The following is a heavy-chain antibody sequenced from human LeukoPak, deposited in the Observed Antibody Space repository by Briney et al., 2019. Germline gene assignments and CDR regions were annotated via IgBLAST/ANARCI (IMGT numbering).Heavy chain of an antibody. V-gene: IGHV4-59*08. Sequence: SETLSLTCTVSGGSITSFYWSWVRQPPGKGLEWVGNFYNSGSTNYNPSLKSRITISVDTSKHQFSLKLRSVTAADTAVYYCARHGTYYYDSSGYYPGTFDYWGQGTLVTVSS. D-gene: IGHD3-22*01. J-gene: IGHJ4*02. CDR3: ARHGTYYYDSSGYYPGTFDY. CDR1: GGSITSFY. CDR2: FYNSGST.